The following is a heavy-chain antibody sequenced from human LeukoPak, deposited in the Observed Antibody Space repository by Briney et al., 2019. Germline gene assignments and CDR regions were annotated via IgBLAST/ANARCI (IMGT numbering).Heavy chain of an antibody. D-gene: IGHD6-13*01. CDR3: ARETAAGFDY. CDR1: GFTFSSYA. J-gene: IGHJ4*01. Sequence: GGSLRLSCAASGFTFSSYAMHWVRQAPGKGLEWVAVISYDGGDKYYADSVKGRFTISRDNSKNTLYLQMNSLRAEDTAVYYCARETAAGFDYWGQGTLVTVSS. CDR2: ISYDGGDK. V-gene: IGHV3-30-3*01.